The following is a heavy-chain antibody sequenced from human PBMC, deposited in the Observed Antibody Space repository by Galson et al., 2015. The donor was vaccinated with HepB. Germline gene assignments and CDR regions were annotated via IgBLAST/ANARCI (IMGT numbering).Heavy chain of an antibody. CDR2: ISSSSSYI. Sequence: SLRLSCAASGFTFSSYSMNWVRQAPGKGLEWVSSISSSSSYIYYADSVKGRFTISRDNAKNSLYLQMNSLRAEDTAVYYCARDVSPPEAYCGGDCQAGVDAFDIWGQGTMVTVSS. CDR3: ARDVSPPEAYCGGDCQAGVDAFDI. J-gene: IGHJ3*02. D-gene: IGHD2-21*02. V-gene: IGHV3-21*01. CDR1: GFTFSSYS.